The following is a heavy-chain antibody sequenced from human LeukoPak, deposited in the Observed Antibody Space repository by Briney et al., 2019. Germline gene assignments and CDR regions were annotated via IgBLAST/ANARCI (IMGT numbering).Heavy chain of an antibody. CDR1: GGSISSYY. D-gene: IGHD3-10*01. J-gene: IGHJ4*02. V-gene: IGHV4-59*12. CDR2: IYYSGST. Sequence: SETLSLTCTVSGGSISSYYWSWIRQPPGKGLEWIGYIYYSGSTNYNPSLKSRVTISVDRSKNQFSLKLSSVTAADTAVYYCARAPGYYGSGSPYFDYWGQGTLVTVSS. CDR3: ARAPGYYGSGSPYFDY.